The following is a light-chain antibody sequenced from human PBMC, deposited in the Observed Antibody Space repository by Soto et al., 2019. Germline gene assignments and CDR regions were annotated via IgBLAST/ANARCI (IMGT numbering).Light chain of an antibody. CDR2: GTY. CDR3: QQYNKWPRT. J-gene: IGKJ4*01. Sequence: EIVLTKSPATLSVSQGGGFTLSCRASERRTTNLAWYQQSPGQAPRLLIYGTYTRATGIPTRFSGSGTGTEFTLTISSLESEDLAVYYCQQYNKWPRTVGGVTKVDSK. V-gene: IGKV3D-15*01. CDR1: ERRTTN.